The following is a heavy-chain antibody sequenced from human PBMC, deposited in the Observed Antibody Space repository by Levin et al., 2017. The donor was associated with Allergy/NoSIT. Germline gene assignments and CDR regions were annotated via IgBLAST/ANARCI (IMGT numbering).Heavy chain of an antibody. Sequence: GGSLRLSCAASGFTFSNAWMSWVRQAPGKGLEWVGRIKSKTDGGTTDYAAPVKGRFTISRDDSKNTLYLQMNSLKTEDTAVYYCTSSLGGTWGYMDGWGKGTTVTVSS. D-gene: IGHD3-16*01. J-gene: IGHJ6*03. V-gene: IGHV3-15*01. CDR1: GFTFSNAW. CDR3: TSSLGGTWGYMDG. CDR2: IKSKTDGGTT.